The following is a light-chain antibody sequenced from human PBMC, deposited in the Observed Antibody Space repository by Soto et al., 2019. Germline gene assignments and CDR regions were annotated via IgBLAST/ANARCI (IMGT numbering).Light chain of an antibody. V-gene: IGKV3-20*01. CDR1: QTLSSNY. CDR3: QQYGSSPPRYT. Sequence: IVLTQSPGTLSLPPGARATLSCRASQTLSSNYLAWYQQIAGQAPRLLIYGTSSRATGIPDRFSGSGSGTDFTLTISRLEPEDFAVYYCQQYGSSPPRYTFGQGTKLEIK. CDR2: GTS. J-gene: IGKJ2*01.